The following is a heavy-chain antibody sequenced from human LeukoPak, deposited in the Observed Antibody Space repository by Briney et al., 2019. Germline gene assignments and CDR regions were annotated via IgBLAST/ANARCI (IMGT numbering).Heavy chain of an antibody. V-gene: IGHV4-39*07. CDR1: GDSISYHNYY. Sequence: SETLSLTCAVSGDSISYHNYYWDWIRQPPGKGLEWIGTVYYTGNTYYNPSLKSRVAISVDTSKNQSSLQLTSMTAADTAVYYCARLRAMAGHRGGFDFWGRGTMVTVSS. CDR2: VYYTGNT. D-gene: IGHD6-19*01. J-gene: IGHJ3*01. CDR3: ARLRAMAGHRGGFDF.